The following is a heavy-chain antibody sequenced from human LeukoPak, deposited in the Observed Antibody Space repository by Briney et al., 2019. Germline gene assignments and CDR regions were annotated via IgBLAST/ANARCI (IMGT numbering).Heavy chain of an antibody. D-gene: IGHD2-2*01. Sequence: SETLSLTCAVYGGSFSGYYWSWLRQPPGKGLEWIGEINHSGSTNYNPSLKSRVTISVDTSKNQFSLKLSSVTAADTAVYYCARGGRDIVVVPAARFDYWGQGTLVTVSS. J-gene: IGHJ4*02. CDR1: GGSFSGYY. V-gene: IGHV4-34*01. CDR3: ARGGRDIVVVPAARFDY. CDR2: INHSGST.